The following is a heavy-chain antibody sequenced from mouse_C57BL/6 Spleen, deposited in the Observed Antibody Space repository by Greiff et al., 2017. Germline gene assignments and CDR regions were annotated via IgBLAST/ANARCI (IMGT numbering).Heavy chain of an antibody. Sequence: QVQLKQPGAELVRPGSSVKLSCKASGYTFTSYWMHWVKQRPIQGLEWIGNIDPSDSETHYNQKFKDKATLTVDKSSSTAYMQLSSLTSEDSAVYYCATTVVASFDYWGQGTTLTVSS. V-gene: IGHV1-52*01. D-gene: IGHD1-1*01. CDR2: IDPSDSET. J-gene: IGHJ2*01. CDR3: ATTVVASFDY. CDR1: GYTFTSYW.